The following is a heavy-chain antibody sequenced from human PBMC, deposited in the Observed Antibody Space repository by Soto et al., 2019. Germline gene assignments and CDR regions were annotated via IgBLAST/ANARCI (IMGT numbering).Heavy chain of an antibody. J-gene: IGHJ4*03. D-gene: IGHD2-15*01. CDR1: GDSVSSISHY. Sequence: QLQLRESGPGLVKPSETLSLTCSVSGDSVSSISHYWAWIRLSPGKGLEWIGSIYYTGHTYYNPSLRSRVTXXXXXXXXXXXXXXXXXXXXXXXXXXCAKDTIRLGFCSGGTCYSDSWGQGTLVTVSS. V-gene: IGHV4-39*01. CDR2: IYYTGHT. CDR3: AKDTIRLGFCSGGTCYSDS.